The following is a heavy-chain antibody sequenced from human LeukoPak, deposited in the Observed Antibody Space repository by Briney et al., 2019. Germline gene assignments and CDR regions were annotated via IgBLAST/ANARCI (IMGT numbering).Heavy chain of an antibody. CDR2: IYYSGST. Sequence: ASETLSLTCTVSGGSISSSSYYWGWIRQPPGKGLEWTGSIYYSGSTYYNPSLKSRVTISVDTSKNQFSLKLSSVTAADTAVYYCARRDGYDLDYWGQGTLVTVSS. CDR1: GGSISSSSYY. CDR3: ARRDGYDLDY. V-gene: IGHV4-39*01. J-gene: IGHJ4*02. D-gene: IGHD5-12*01.